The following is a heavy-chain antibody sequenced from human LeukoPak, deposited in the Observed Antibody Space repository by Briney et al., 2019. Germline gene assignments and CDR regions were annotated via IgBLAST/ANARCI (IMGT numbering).Heavy chain of an antibody. CDR1: GGTFSSYA. V-gene: IGHV1-69*13. D-gene: IGHD4-23*01. Sequence: SVKVSCKASGGTFSSYAISWVRQAPGQGLEWMGGIIPIFGTANYAQKFQGRVTITADESTSTAYMELSSLRSEDTAVYYCARFDYGGKDLDYWGQGTLVTVSS. CDR2: IIPIFGTA. CDR3: ARFDYGGKDLDY. J-gene: IGHJ4*02.